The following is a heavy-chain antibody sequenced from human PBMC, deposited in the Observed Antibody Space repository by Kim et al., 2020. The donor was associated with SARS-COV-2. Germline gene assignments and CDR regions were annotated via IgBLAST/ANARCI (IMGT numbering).Heavy chain of an antibody. V-gene: IGHV1-46*01. D-gene: IGHD6-19*01. CDR3: ARALGIAVAGTGYFDY. J-gene: IGHJ4*02. Sequence: KFQGRVTMTRETSTTTVYMGLSSLRSEDTAVYYCARALGIAVAGTGYFDYWGQGTLVTVSS.